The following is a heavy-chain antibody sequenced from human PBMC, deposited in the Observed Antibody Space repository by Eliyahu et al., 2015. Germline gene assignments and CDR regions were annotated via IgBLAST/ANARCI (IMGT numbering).Heavy chain of an antibody. V-gene: IGHV1-18*01. J-gene: IGHJ4*02. CDR2: ISAYNGNT. Sequence: QVQLVQSGAEVKKPGASVKVSCKASGYXFTSYGXSWVRQAPGQGLEWMGWISAYNGNTNYAQKLQGRVTMTTDTSTSTAYMELRSLRSDDAAVYYCARDPYCSRTSCYPDYFDYWGQGTLVTVSS. CDR3: ARDPYCSRTSCYPDYFDY. CDR1: GYXFTSYG. D-gene: IGHD2-2*01.